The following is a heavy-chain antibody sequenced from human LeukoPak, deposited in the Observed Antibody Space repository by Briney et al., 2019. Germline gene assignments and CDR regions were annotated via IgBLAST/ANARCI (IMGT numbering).Heavy chain of an antibody. Sequence: KVSCKGSGYTFTSYWIAWVRQMPGKGLEWMGMIYPGDSDTRYSPSFQGQVTISADKSITTAYLQWSSLKASDTAMGFGGGGYDYWGQGTLVTVSS. V-gene: IGHV5-51*01. CDR2: IYPGDSDT. D-gene: IGHD5-12*01. CDR3: GGGYDY. CDR1: GYTFTSYW. J-gene: IGHJ4*02.